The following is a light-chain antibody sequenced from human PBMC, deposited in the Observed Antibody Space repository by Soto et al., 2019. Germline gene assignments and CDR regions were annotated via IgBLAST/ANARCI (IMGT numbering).Light chain of an antibody. J-gene: IGKJ1*01. Sequence: DIQMTQSPSTLSASVGDRVTITCRASQSISTWLAWYQQEPGKAPKLLIHKASSLQSGVPSRFSGSGSGTDFTLTISSLHPDAVATDYCQQYNSYSPTFGQGTSVEIK. V-gene: IGKV1-5*03. CDR1: QSISTW. CDR2: KAS. CDR3: QQYNSYSPT.